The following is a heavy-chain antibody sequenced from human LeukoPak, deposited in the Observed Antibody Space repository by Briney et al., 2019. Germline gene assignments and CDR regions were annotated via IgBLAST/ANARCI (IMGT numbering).Heavy chain of an antibody. CDR2: IYPGDSHA. D-gene: IGHD5-18*01. Sequence: GESLKISCKGSGYSFTSYWIGWVRQMPGKGLEWMGIIYPGDSHAIYSPSFQGQVTISADKSISTAYLQWSGLTTSDTAMYYCARRGADTFIIDSWGQGTLVTVSS. CDR3: ARRGADTFIIDS. J-gene: IGHJ4*02. CDR1: GYSFTSYW. V-gene: IGHV5-51*01.